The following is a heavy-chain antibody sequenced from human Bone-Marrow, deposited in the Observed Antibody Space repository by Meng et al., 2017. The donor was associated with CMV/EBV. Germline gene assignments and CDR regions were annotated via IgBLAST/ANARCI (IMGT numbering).Heavy chain of an antibody. CDR1: GGSISGYY. CDR3: AREYKRIRSGWDY. Sequence: SETLSLTCTVSGGSISGYYWSWIRQPPGKGLEWIGEINHSGSTNYNPSLKSRVTISVDTSKNQFSLKLSSVTAADTAVYYCAREYKRIRSGWDYWGQGTLVTVSS. V-gene: IGHV4-34*01. CDR2: INHSGST. J-gene: IGHJ4*02. D-gene: IGHD6-19*01.